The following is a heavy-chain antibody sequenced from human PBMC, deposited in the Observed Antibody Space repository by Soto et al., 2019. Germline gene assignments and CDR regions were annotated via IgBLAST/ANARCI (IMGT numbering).Heavy chain of an antibody. Sequence: TSVKVSCKASGYTFTSYAMHWVRQAPGQRLEWMGWINAGNGNTKYSQKFQGRVTITRDTSASTAYMELSSLRSEDTAVYYCARDFKMTTTDPWGQGTLVTVSS. V-gene: IGHV1-3*01. CDR1: GYTFTSYA. D-gene: IGHD4-4*01. J-gene: IGHJ5*02. CDR2: INAGNGNT. CDR3: ARDFKMTTTDP.